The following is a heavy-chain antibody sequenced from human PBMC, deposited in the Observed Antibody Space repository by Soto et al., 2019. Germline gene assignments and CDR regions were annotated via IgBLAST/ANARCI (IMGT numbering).Heavy chain of an antibody. CDR1: GFTFSTYA. J-gene: IGHJ4*02. D-gene: IGHD2-2*01. V-gene: IGHV3-30*04. CDR2: ISFDGRNK. CDR3: ARVLPVLPSSMPGCFDY. Sequence: QVQLVESGGGVVHPGRSLRLSCVASGFTFSTYAMHWVRQAPGKGLAWVAVISFDGRNKFYADSVKGRFTISRDNSNNTVFVQMTSLRTEDTGVYYCARVLPVLPSSMPGCFDYWGQGALVTVSS.